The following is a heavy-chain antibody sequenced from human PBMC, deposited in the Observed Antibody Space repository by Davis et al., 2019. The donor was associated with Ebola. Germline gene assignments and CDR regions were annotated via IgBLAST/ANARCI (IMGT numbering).Heavy chain of an antibody. J-gene: IGHJ4*02. D-gene: IGHD1-1*01. V-gene: IGHV1-18*04. CDR3: ARAQFPTTSDH. Sequence: ASVKVSCKASGYTFTGYGITWVRQAPGQGLEWMGWINPHNGNTNYAQNVQGRVTMTTDTSTSTAYMEVGSLRSDDTAVYYCARAQFPTTSDHWGKGTLVTVSS. CDR2: INPHNGNT. CDR1: GYTFTGYG.